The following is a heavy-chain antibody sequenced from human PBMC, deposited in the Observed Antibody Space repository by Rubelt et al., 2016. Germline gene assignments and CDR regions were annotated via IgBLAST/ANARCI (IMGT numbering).Heavy chain of an antibody. CDR3: ARGRRITMVRGVRGIDY. D-gene: IGHD3-10*01. V-gene: IGHV4-59*12. Sequence: QVQLQESGPGLVKPSETLSLTCTVSGGSISSYYWSWIRQPPGKGLEWIGEINHSGSTNYNPSLKSRVTISVDTSKNQSSLKLSSVTAADTAVYYCARGRRITMVRGVRGIDYWGQGTLVTVSS. CDR2: INHSGST. CDR1: GGSISSYY. J-gene: IGHJ4*02.